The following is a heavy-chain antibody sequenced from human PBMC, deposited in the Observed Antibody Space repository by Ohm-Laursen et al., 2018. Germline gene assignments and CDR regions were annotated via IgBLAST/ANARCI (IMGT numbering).Heavy chain of an antibody. CDR2: ISGSGDTT. D-gene: IGHD3-9*01. Sequence: SLRLSCAASGFTFSSHGINWVRQAPGKGLEWVSGISGSGDTTYYADSVKGRFTISRDNSRNTLDLQMNSLRVEDTALYYCARDVDWVAFDYWGQGTPVTVSS. J-gene: IGHJ4*02. CDR3: ARDVDWVAFDY. V-gene: IGHV3-23*01. CDR1: GFTFSSHG.